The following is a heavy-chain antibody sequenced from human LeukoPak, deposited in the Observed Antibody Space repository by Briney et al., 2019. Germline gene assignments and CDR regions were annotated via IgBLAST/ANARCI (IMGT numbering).Heavy chain of an antibody. Sequence: ASVKVSCKASGYTFTSYGISWVRQAPGQGLEWMGWISAYNGNTNYAQKLQGRVTMTTDTSTSTAYMELRSLRSEDTAVYYCARDRGLTMAPDAFDIWGQGTMVTVSS. CDR2: ISAYNGNT. J-gene: IGHJ3*02. CDR1: GYTFTSYG. CDR3: ARDRGLTMAPDAFDI. V-gene: IGHV1-18*01. D-gene: IGHD3-10*01.